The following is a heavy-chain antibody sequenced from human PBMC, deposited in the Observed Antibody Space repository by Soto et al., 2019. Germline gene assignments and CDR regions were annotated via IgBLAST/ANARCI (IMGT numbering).Heavy chain of an antibody. CDR3: ARGEYDSSGLYSWAPLGFDV. CDR1: GGSFTDYY. Sequence: QVQLRQWGAGLLKPSETLVLTCAVSGGSFTDYYWGWIRQSPGKDLEWMGETNHSASSTYNPSLARRVTILVDTSKKQFSLRLTSVTAADTAMYYCARGEYDSSGLYSWAPLGFDVWGQGTTVTVSS. D-gene: IGHD3-22*01. CDR2: TNHSASS. V-gene: IGHV4-34*01. J-gene: IGHJ6*02.